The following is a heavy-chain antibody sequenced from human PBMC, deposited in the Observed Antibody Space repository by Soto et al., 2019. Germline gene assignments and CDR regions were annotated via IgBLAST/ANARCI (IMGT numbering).Heavy chain of an antibody. J-gene: IGHJ4*02. Sequence: PSETLSLTCTVSGGSISSGGYYWSWIRQHPGKGLEWIGYIYYGGSTYYNPSLKSRVTISVDTSKNQFSLKLSSVTAADTAVYYCASQTRGSSSSGFDYWGQGTLVTVSS. CDR1: GGSISSGGYY. D-gene: IGHD6-6*01. CDR2: IYYGGST. CDR3: ASQTRGSSSSGFDY. V-gene: IGHV4-31*03.